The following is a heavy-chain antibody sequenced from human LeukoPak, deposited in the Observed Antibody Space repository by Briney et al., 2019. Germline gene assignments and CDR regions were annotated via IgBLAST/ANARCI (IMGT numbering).Heavy chain of an antibody. CDR3: ARERVRRVGVHYYYYYMDV. Sequence: SETLSLTCAVYGGSFSSYYWSWIRQPPGKGLEWIGEINHSGSTNYNPSLKSRVTISVDTSKNQFSLKLSSVTAADTAVYYCARERVRRVGVHYYYYYMDVWGKGTTVTVSS. CDR2: INHSGST. CDR1: GGSFSSYY. V-gene: IGHV4-34*01. J-gene: IGHJ6*03. D-gene: IGHD3-10*01.